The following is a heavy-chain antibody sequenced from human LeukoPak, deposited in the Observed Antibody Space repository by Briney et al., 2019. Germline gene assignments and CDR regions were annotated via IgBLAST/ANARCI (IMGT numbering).Heavy chain of an antibody. Sequence: GGSLRLSCAASGFTFSSYEMDWVRQAPGKGLEWVAYIGRSGSTKFYADSLKGRFTISRDNAKNSLYLQMNSLRAEDTALYYCARRYCSTTSCLFDYWGQGTLVTVSS. CDR1: GFTFSSYE. V-gene: IGHV3-48*03. CDR2: IGRSGSTK. CDR3: ARRYCSTTSCLFDY. D-gene: IGHD2-2*01. J-gene: IGHJ4*02.